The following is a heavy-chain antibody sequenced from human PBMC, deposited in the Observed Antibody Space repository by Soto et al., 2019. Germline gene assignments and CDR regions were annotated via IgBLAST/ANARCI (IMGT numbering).Heavy chain of an antibody. CDR1: GGSFSGYY. V-gene: IGHV4-34*01. J-gene: IGHJ6*02. Sequence: SETLSLTCAVYGGSFSGYYWSWIRQPPGKGLEWIGEINHSGSTNYNPSLKSRVTISVDTSKNQFSLKLSSVTAADTAVHYCARGYYYGSGSYSSSNGYYGMDVWGQGTTVTVS. D-gene: IGHD3-10*01. CDR3: ARGYYYGSGSYSSSNGYYGMDV. CDR2: INHSGST.